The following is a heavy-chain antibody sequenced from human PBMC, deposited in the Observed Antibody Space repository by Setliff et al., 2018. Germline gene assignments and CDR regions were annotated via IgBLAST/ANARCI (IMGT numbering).Heavy chain of an antibody. V-gene: IGHV3-7*01. Sequence: PGGSLRLSCAVSGLTFSSSWMSWVRQVPGKGLEWVANIKQDGSEKYYVDSVKGRFTISRDNAKNSLYLQMNSLRAEDTAIYFCVRGLSDRVNWFAFDYWGQGTPVTVSS. CDR1: GLTFSSSW. CDR2: IKQDGSEK. J-gene: IGHJ4*02. CDR3: VRGLSDRVNWFAFDY. D-gene: IGHD1-1*01.